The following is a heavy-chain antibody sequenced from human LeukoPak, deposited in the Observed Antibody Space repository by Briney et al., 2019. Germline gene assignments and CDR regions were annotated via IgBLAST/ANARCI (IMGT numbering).Heavy chain of an antibody. D-gene: IGHD6-13*01. Sequence: GGSLRLSCEGSRYSFDSYAMTWVRQAPGKGLEWVSSINGGDDITYYAESVKGRFTVSRDNSKSTLFLQMNSLRAEDTAVFYCAKRYGDSTGWFFDFWGQGSLVTVSS. CDR1: RYSFDSYA. V-gene: IGHV3-23*01. CDR2: INGGDDIT. CDR3: AKRYGDSTGWFFDF. J-gene: IGHJ4*02.